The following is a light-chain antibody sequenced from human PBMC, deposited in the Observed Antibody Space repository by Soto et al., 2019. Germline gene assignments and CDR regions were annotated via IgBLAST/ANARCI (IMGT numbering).Light chain of an antibody. J-gene: IGLJ3*02. V-gene: IGLV1-47*01. CDR3: ASWDDSLSGRV. CDR1: TPNIGSNY. CDR2: RNN. Sequence: QSALTQPPSASGTPGQRVIISCSGKTPNIGSNYVYWYRHLPGTAPQLLIYRNNQRPSGVPDRFSGSKSRTSASLAISGLRSEDEADYYCASWDDSLSGRVFGGGTKLTVL.